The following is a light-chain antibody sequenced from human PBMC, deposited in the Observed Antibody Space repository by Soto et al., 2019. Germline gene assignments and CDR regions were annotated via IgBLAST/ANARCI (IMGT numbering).Light chain of an antibody. CDR2: VAS. J-gene: IGKJ4*01. Sequence: DIQMTQSPSSLSASVGDRVTIACRASQGIRNDVGWYQQKPGKAPKRLIYVASTLQSGVPSRFSGSGSGTEFTLTISSLQPEEFATYYCLQHNSYPRTFGGGTKVEIK. CDR3: LQHNSYPRT. V-gene: IGKV1-17*01. CDR1: QGIRND.